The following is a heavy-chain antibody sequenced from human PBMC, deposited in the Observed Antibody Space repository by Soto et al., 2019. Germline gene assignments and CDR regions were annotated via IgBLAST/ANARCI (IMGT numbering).Heavy chain of an antibody. CDR1: SFTSSSYA. J-gene: IGHJ6*02. Sequence: FLRLACAASSFTSSSYAMNWVRQAPAVGLEWVAVISYDGSNKYYADSVKGRFTISRDNSKTTLYLQMTSLRAEDTAVYYCARGGVVLRFLEGPTRQDYYGMDVWGQGTTVTVSS. D-gene: IGHD3-3*01. CDR2: ISYDGSNK. V-gene: IGHV3-30-3*01. CDR3: ARGGVVLRFLEGPTRQDYYGMDV.